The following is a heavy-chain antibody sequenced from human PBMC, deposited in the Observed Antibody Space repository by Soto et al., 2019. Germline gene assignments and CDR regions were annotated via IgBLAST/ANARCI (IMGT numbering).Heavy chain of an antibody. J-gene: IGHJ5*02. CDR3: AREVGAPGDNWFDP. CDR1: AFTFSSYS. D-gene: IGHD1-26*01. V-gene: IGHV3-21*01. Sequence: GGSLRLSCAASAFTFSSYSMNWVRQAPGKGLEWVSSISSSSSYIYYADSVKGRFTISRENAKNSLYLQMNSLRAEDTAVYYCAREVGAPGDNWFDPWGQGTLVTVSS. CDR2: ISSSSSYI.